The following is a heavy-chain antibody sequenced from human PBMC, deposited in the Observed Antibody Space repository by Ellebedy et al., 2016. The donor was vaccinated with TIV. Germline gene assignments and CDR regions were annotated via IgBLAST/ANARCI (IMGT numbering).Heavy chain of an antibody. J-gene: IGHJ6*02. V-gene: IGHV1-18*01. D-gene: IGHD1-26*01. CDR1: GYTFTSYG. CDR2: ISTYNGNT. CDR3: ARERSGSGSYYNYFGMDV. Sequence: AASVKVSCKASGYTFTSYGINWVRQAPGQGLEWMGWISTYNGNTNFAQKVQGRVTMTTDTSTSTAYMELRSLRSDDTAVYYCARERSGSGSYYNYFGMDVWGQGTTVTVSS.